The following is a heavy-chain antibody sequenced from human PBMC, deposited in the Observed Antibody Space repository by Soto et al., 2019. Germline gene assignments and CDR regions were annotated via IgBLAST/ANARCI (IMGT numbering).Heavy chain of an antibody. V-gene: IGHV3-23*01. D-gene: IGHD2-2*01. CDR2: ISGSGGST. Sequence: EVQLLESGGGLVQPGGSLRLSCAASGFTFSSYAMSWVRQAPGKGLEWVSAISGSGGSTYYADSVKGRFTISRDNSKNTLYLQMNSLRAEDTAVYYCAKGKIGGSMDCSSTSCYEYFQRWGQGTLVTVSS. CDR1: GFTFSSYA. J-gene: IGHJ1*01. CDR3: AKGKIGGSMDCSSTSCYEYFQR.